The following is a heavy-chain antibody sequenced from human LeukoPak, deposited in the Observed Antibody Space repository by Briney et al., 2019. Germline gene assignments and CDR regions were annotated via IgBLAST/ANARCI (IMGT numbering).Heavy chain of an antibody. CDR1: GFMFSSYW. CDR3: ARDKGVVGTLAL. Sequence: GGSLRLSCAASGFMFSSYWMSWVRQAPEKGLEWVANIKEDGSEKYYVDSVKGRFTISRDNAKNSLYLQMNSLRAEDTAIYYCARDKGVVGTLALWGQGTLVTVSS. CDR2: IKEDGSEK. J-gene: IGHJ4*02. V-gene: IGHV3-7*01. D-gene: IGHD1-26*01.